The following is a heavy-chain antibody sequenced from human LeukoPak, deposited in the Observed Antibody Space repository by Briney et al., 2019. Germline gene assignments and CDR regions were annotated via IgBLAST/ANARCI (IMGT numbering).Heavy chain of an antibody. Sequence: SETLSLTCAVYVGSFSGYYWSWIRQPPGKGLEWIGEINHSGSTNYNPSLKSRVSISVVTSKNQFSLKLSSVTAADTAVYCCAREGYCGGDCYSGRGDPWGQGTLVTVSS. V-gene: IGHV4-34*01. J-gene: IGHJ5*02. CDR3: AREGYCGGDCYSGRGDP. CDR2: INHSGST. D-gene: IGHD2-21*02. CDR1: VGSFSGYY.